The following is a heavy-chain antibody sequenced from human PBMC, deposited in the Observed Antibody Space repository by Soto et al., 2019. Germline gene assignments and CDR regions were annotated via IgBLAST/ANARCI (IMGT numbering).Heavy chain of an antibody. J-gene: IGHJ4*02. D-gene: IGHD3-3*01. CDR3: ARVMRAPYFCSGYSFYY. V-gene: IGHV4-34*01. CDR2: LNHSGST. CDR1: GGSFSGYY. Sequence: QVQLQQWGAGLLKPSETMSLTCAVYGGSFSGYYWSWIRQTQGKGLEWIGELNHSGSTNYNPSLKSRVTISVDTSKNHFSLKLSSVTAADTAVYYCARVMRAPYFCSGYSFYYWGQGTLVTVSS.